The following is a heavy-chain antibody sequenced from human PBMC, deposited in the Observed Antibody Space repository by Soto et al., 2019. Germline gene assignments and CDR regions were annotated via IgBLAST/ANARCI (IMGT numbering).Heavy chain of an antibody. D-gene: IGHD6-13*01. Sequence: EVQLVESGGGLVQPGGSLRLSCAASGFTFSNYWMHWVRQAPGKGLVWVSRINGDGSSTNYADSVKGRFTISRDNAKNTLYLQMNSLRAEDTAVYYCARGIAAAAYYYYGMDVWGQGTTVTVSS. CDR1: GFTFSNYW. CDR2: INGDGSST. J-gene: IGHJ6*02. V-gene: IGHV3-74*01. CDR3: ARGIAAAAYYYYGMDV.